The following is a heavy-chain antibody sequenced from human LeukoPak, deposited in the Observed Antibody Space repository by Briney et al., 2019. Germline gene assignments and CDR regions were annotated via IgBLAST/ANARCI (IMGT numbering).Heavy chain of an antibody. V-gene: IGHV4-4*07. CDR1: GGSISSYY. Sequence: SETLSLTCTVSGGSISSYYWSWIRQPAGKGLEWIGRIYTSGSTNYNPSLKSRVTMSVDTSKNQFSLKLSSVTAADTAVYYCARGQVLRFLEGPYYDILTGYPFDYWGQGTLVTVSS. J-gene: IGHJ4*02. CDR2: IYTSGST. D-gene: IGHD3-9*01. CDR3: ARGQVLRFLEGPYYDILTGYPFDY.